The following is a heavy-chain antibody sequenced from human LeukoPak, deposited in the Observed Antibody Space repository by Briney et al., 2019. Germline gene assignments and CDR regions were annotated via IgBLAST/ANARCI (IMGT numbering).Heavy chain of an antibody. Sequence: ASVKVSCKASGYTFTSYDINWVRQATGQGLEWMGWMNPNSGNTGYAQKFQGRVTITRNTSISTAYMELSSLRSEDTAVYYCARYYYGSGSSLDYWGQGTLVTVSS. V-gene: IGHV1-8*01. CDR3: ARYYYGSGSSLDY. CDR1: GYTFTSYD. CDR2: MNPNSGNT. J-gene: IGHJ4*02. D-gene: IGHD3-10*01.